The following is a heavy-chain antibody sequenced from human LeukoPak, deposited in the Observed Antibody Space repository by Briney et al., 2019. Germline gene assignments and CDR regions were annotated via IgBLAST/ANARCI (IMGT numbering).Heavy chain of an antibody. CDR1: GFTVSTNY. V-gene: IGHV3-53*01. CDR2: IYSNSNI. J-gene: IGHJ4*02. CDR3: ARYSSSLPDDFDY. D-gene: IGHD2-21*01. Sequence: GGSLRLSCAASGFTVSTNYMSWVRQAPGKGLEWVSLIYSNSNIFYADSVKGRFAISTDNSKNTLYLQMSSLRAEDTAVYYCARYSSSLPDDFDYWGQGTLITVSS.